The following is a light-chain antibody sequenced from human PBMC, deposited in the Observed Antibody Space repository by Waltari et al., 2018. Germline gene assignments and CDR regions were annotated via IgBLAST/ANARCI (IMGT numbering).Light chain of an antibody. Sequence: QSALTQPASVSGSPGQSITISCTGTSSDVGGYKDGSRYQQHPGKAPKLIIFYVSNRPSGVSSRFSGSKSGNTASLTISGLQAQDEADYYCSSYISSDTLELFGGGTSLTVL. J-gene: IGLJ2*01. CDR3: SSYISSDTLEL. CDR1: SSDVGGYKD. CDR2: YVS. V-gene: IGLV2-14*03.